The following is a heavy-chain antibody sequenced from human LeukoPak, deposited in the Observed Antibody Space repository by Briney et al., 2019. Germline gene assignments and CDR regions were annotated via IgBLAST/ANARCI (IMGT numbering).Heavy chain of an antibody. V-gene: IGHV3-21*01. CDR1: GFTFSSYS. D-gene: IGHD1-26*01. J-gene: IGHJ6*02. CDR2: ISSSSSYI. CDR3: ARRASPYGMDA. Sequence: GGSLRLSCAASGFTFSSYSMNWVRQAPGKGLNWVSSISSSSSYIYYADSVKGRFTISRDNAKNSLYLQMNSLRAEDTAVYYCARRASPYGMDAWGQGTTVTVSS.